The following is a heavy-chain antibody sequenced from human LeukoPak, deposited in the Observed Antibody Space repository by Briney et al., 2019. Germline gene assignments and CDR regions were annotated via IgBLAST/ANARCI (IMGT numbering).Heavy chain of an antibody. D-gene: IGHD4-17*01. CDR1: GGSISSYY. CDR3: ARNNGDYGLDY. V-gene: IGHV4-59*01. CDR2: IYYSGST. Sequence: SETLSLTCTVSGGSISSYYWSWIRQPPGKGLEWIGYIYYSGSTNYNPSLKSRVTISVDTSKNQFSLKLSSVTAADTAVYYCARNNGDYGLDYWGQGTLVTVSS. J-gene: IGHJ4*02.